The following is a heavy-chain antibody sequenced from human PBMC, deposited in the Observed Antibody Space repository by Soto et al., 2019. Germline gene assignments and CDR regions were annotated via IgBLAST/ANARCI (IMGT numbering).Heavy chain of an antibody. D-gene: IGHD1-26*01. CDR2: ICCDRSNK. J-gene: IGHJ4*02. CDR1: GFTFSSYG. Sequence: GGSLRLSCAASGFTFSSYGMHWVRQAPGKGLEWVAVICCDRSNKYYADSVKGRFTISRDNAKNTLYLQMNSLRAEDTAVYYCTSSASPDAYWGQGTLVTVSS. CDR3: TSSASPDAY. V-gene: IGHV3-33*01.